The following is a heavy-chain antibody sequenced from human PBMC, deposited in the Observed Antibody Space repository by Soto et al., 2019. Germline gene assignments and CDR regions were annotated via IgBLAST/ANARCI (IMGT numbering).Heavy chain of an antibody. CDR1: GFSFTNFV. Sequence: PGGSLRLSCAASGFSFTNFVMSWVRQAPGKGLEWVAGIGASGDITWYADSVKGRLSISRDNSKNTLYLQLNSLRFEDTAVYYCAKDDFTDRGDDYFDYWGPGTLVTVSS. CDR3: AKDDFTDRGDDYFDY. CDR2: IGASGDIT. J-gene: IGHJ4*02. D-gene: IGHD2-21*02. V-gene: IGHV3-23*01.